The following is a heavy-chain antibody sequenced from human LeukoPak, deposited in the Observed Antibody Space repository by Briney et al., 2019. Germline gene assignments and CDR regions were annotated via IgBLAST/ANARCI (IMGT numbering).Heavy chain of an antibody. D-gene: IGHD3-9*01. V-gene: IGHV3-11*01. CDR1: GFTFSDYY. J-gene: IGHJ4*02. Sequence: GGSLRLSCAASGFTFSDYYMSWIRQAPGKGLEWVSYISSSGSTIYYADSVKGRFTISRDNAKNSLYLQMSSLRAEDTAVYYCAKSAYFDWLPEDYWGQGTLVTVSS. CDR2: ISSSGSTI. CDR3: AKSAYFDWLPEDY.